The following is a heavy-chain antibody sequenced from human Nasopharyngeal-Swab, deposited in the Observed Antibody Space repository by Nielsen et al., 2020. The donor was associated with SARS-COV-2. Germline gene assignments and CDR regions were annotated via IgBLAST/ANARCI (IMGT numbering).Heavy chain of an antibody. Sequence: SVKVSCKASGYTFTSYYMHWVRQAPGQGLEWMGGIIPIFGTANYAQKFQGRVTITADKSTSTAYMELSSLRSEDTAVYYCANAGDYGGTPGPYWGQGTLVTVSS. J-gene: IGHJ4*02. CDR3: ANAGDYGGTPGPY. CDR1: GYTFTSYY. V-gene: IGHV1-69*06. D-gene: IGHD4-23*01. CDR2: IIPIFGTA.